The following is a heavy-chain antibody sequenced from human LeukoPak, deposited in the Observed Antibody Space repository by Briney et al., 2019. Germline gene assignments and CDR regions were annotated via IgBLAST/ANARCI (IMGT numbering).Heavy chain of an antibody. D-gene: IGHD2-8*01. CDR2: ISSSSSYI. Sequence: GGSLRLSCAASGFSFSSNSMNWVRQAPGKGLEWVSSISSSSSYIYYTDSVKGRFTISRDNAKDSLYLQMNGLRPEDTALYYCSTDPRLLIYWGHGTLVTVSS. CDR1: GFSFSSNS. V-gene: IGHV3-21*04. J-gene: IGHJ4*01. CDR3: STDPRLLIY.